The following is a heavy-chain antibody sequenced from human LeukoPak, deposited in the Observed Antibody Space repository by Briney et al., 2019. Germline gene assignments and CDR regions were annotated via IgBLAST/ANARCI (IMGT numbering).Heavy chain of an antibody. CDR1: GYIFTDYW. CDR2: IYPGDSDT. CDR3: ARREAVAGSFDY. Sequence: GESLKISCKGSGYIFTDYWIGWVRQMPGKGLEWMGIIYPGDSDTRYNPSFQGRVTISADKSISTAYLQWSSLKASDTAMYYCARREAVAGSFDYWGQGTLVTVSS. J-gene: IGHJ4*02. V-gene: IGHV5-51*01. D-gene: IGHD6-19*01.